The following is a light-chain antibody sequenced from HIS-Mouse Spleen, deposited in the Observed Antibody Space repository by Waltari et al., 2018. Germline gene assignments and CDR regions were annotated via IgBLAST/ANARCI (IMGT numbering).Light chain of an antibody. V-gene: IGLV3-21*02. CDR2: DDS. Sequence: SYVLTQPPSVSVAPGPTARLTCGGNNSGSKSVHWYQQKPGQAPVLVVYDDSDRPSGIPERFSGSNSGNTATLTISRVEAGDEADYYCQVWDSSSDHYVFGTGTKVTVL. CDR1: NSGSKS. J-gene: IGLJ1*01. CDR3: QVWDSSSDHYV.